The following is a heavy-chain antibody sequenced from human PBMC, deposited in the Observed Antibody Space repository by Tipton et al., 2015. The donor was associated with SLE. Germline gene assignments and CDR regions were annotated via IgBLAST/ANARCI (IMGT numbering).Heavy chain of an antibody. CDR1: GGSIISNNW. V-gene: IGHV4-4*02. Sequence: TLSLTCAVSGGSIISNNWWSWVRQPPGKGLEWIGEIYHSGGTNYNPSLRSRVTISIDTSKNQFSLKLSSVTAADTAVYYCAREGIAAAGLWGQGTLVTVSS. J-gene: IGHJ4*02. D-gene: IGHD6-13*01. CDR2: IYHSGGT. CDR3: AREGIAAAGL.